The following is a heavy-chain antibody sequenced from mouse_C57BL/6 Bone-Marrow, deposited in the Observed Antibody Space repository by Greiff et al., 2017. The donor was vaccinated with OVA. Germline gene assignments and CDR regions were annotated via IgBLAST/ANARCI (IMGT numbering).Heavy chain of an antibody. V-gene: IGHV1-61*01. J-gene: IGHJ2*01. D-gene: IGHD3-2*02. Sequence: QVQLQQSGAELVRPGSSVNLSCKASGYTFTSYWMDWVKQRPGQGLEWIGNIYPSDSETHYNQKFKDKATLTVDKSSSTAYMQLSSLTSADSAVSYCSGGDRSGYFDYWGQGTTLTVSS. CDR3: SGGDRSGYFDY. CDR1: GYTFTSYW. CDR2: IYPSDSET.